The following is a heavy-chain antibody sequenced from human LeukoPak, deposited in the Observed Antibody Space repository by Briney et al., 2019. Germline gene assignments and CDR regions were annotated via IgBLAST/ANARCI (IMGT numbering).Heavy chain of an antibody. D-gene: IGHD6-13*01. CDR3: ARASMGNHPYSSSWYVDY. V-gene: IGHV3-21*01. J-gene: IGHJ4*02. CDR2: ITSSSSHK. Sequence: GGSLRLSCAASGFTFSSYTMNWVRQAPGKGLEWVSSITSSSSHKLYADSVKGRFTISRDNAKNSLYLQMNSLRAEDTAVYYCARASMGNHPYSSSWYVDYWGQGTLVTVSS. CDR1: GFTFSSYT.